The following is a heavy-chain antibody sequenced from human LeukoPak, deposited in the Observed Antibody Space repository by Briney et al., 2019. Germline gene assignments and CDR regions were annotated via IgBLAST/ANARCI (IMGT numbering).Heavy chain of an antibody. CDR3: ARAGWLQLGEITFDY. J-gene: IGHJ4*02. V-gene: IGHV1-2*02. Sequence: GASVKVSCKASGYSFTGHYMHWVRQAPGQGLEWMGWINPKSGGTNYAQKFQGRVTMTRDTSISTAYMELSRLRSDDTAVYYCARAGWLQLGEITFDYWGQGTVVTVSS. CDR1: GYSFTGHY. D-gene: IGHD5-24*01. CDR2: INPKSGGT.